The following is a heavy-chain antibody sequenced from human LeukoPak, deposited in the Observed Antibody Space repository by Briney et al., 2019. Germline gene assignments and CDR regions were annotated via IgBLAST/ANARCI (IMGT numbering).Heavy chain of an antibody. D-gene: IGHD2-21*01. CDR2: INPNSGGT. J-gene: IGHJ3*02. V-gene: IGHV1-2*02. CDR3: ASGRTYCGGDCLPSDAFDI. CDR1: GYTFTGYY. Sequence: ASVKVPCKASGYTFTGYYMHWVRQAPGQGLEWMGWINPNSGGTNYAQKFQGRVTMTRDTSISTAYMELSRLRSDDTAVYCCASGRTYCGGDCLPSDAFDIWGQGTMVTVSS.